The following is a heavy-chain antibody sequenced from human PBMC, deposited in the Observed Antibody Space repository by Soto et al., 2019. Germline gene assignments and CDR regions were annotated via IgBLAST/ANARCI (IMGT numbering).Heavy chain of an antibody. CDR3: AKDQTDVTLFDY. D-gene: IGHD2-21*02. V-gene: IGHV3-23*01. CDR1: GFTFSTHA. CDR2: ISNSGGST. J-gene: IGHJ4*02. Sequence: GESLKISCVASGFTFSTHAMTWVRQGPGKGLEWVSSISNSGGSTYYADSVKGRFTISRDNSRNTLYLQVNSLRAEDTAVYYCAKDQTDVTLFDYWGQGTLVTVS.